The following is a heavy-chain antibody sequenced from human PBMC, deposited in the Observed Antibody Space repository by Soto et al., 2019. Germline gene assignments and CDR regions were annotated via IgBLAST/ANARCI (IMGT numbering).Heavy chain of an antibody. CDR2: IIHIFGIA. V-gene: IGHV1-69*08. CDR1: GGTFSRYS. CDR3: AREDRDRETGLVPAAIDGMDV. Sequence: QVQLVQSGAEVKKPGSSVKVSCKASGGTFSRYSITWVRQAPGHGLEWIGRIIHIFGIASYAQKFQGRVTITADESPSTAYMEPSSLRSDDTAVYYCAREDRDRETGLVPAAIDGMDVWGQGTTVTVSS. J-gene: IGHJ6*02. D-gene: IGHD2-2*01.